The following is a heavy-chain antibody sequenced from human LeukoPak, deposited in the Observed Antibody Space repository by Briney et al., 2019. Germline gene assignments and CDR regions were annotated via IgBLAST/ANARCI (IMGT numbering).Heavy chain of an antibody. J-gene: IGHJ3*01. CDR3: VREVSTSFYDSSGYYRQTETFDV. V-gene: IGHV4-61*01. CDR1: GGSVSGDRYY. CDR2: VYYTGRA. Sequence: PSETLSLTCTVSGGSVSGDRYYWLWIRKSPGKGLEWIGFVYYTGRAKYNPSLNSRVTISRDTSNNQVSLKLGSVTAADTAIYFCVREVSTSFYDSSGYYRQTETFDVWGQGTMVTVSS. D-gene: IGHD3-22*01.